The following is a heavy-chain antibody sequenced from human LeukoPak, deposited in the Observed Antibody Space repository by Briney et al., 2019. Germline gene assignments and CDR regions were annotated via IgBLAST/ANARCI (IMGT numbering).Heavy chain of an antibody. J-gene: IGHJ4*02. CDR2: IYWDDDR. CDR3: AHRKNYYDSSVFDN. Sequence: SAPTLVNPTQTLTLTCTFSWFSLNTRGVGVGWIRQPPGRALEWRALIYWDDDRRYSPSLKSRLTITKDTSKKQVVLTKTNMDPVDTATYFCAHRKNYYDSSVFDNWGQGTLFTVSS. D-gene: IGHD3-22*01. V-gene: IGHV2-5*02. CDR1: WFSLNTRGVG.